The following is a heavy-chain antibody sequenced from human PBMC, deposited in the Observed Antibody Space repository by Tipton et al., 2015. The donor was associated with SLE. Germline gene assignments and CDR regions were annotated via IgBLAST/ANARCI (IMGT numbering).Heavy chain of an antibody. D-gene: IGHD6-19*01. V-gene: IGHV3-21*01. CDR1: GFTFSTYS. CDR2: ITSTSSYT. Sequence: SLRLSCAAFGFTFSTYSMNWVRQAPGKGLEWVSSITSTSSYTYYTDSVKGRFTISRDNAENSLFLQMNSLRAEDTAVYYCARDQYSSGRWDYWGQGALVTVSS. J-gene: IGHJ4*02. CDR3: ARDQYSSGRWDY.